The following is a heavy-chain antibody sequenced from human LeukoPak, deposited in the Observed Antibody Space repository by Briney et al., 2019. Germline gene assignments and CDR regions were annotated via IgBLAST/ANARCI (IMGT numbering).Heavy chain of an antibody. V-gene: IGHV1-46*01. D-gene: IGHD6-6*01. CDR3: ARMPGKKSLVLNFYYGMDV. CDR2: INPSDATT. Sequence: AASVKVSCKASGYTFTSYDINWVRQATGQGLEWMGIINPSDATTSYAQKFQGRVTMTRDTSTSTVYMELSSLRSDDSAVYFCARMPGKKSLVLNFYYGMDVWGQGATVTVSS. CDR1: GYTFTSYD. J-gene: IGHJ6*02.